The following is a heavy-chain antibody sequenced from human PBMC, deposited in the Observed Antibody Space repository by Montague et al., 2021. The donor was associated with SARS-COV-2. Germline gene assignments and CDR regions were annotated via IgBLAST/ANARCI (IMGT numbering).Heavy chain of an antibody. V-gene: IGHV3-21*01. D-gene: IGHD6-19*01. Sequence: SLRLSCAASGFTFSSYSMNWVRRAPGKGLEWVSSISSSSSYIYYADSVKGRFTISRDNAKNSLYLQMNSLRAEDTAVYYCARDNRPLYSSGWYYYYGMDVWGQGTTVTVSS. CDR2: ISSSSSYI. CDR3: ARDNRPLYSSGWYYYYGMDV. J-gene: IGHJ6*02. CDR1: GFTFSSYS.